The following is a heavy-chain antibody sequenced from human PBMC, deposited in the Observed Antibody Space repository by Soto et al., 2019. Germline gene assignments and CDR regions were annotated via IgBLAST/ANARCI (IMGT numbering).Heavy chain of an antibody. D-gene: IGHD2-15*01. V-gene: IGHV3-30*04. CDR1: GITFSNYA. CDR3: AAERWSESTVDRNDNGMDV. Sequence: QVQLVESGGGVVQPGGSLRLSCAASGITFSNYARHWVRQAPGKGLERVAVASHDGRNKYYTDSVKGRFTISRDVSNNKLHLQMDSRRIEDTAIYYCAAERWSESTVDRNDNGMDVWGQGATVTVAS. CDR2: ASHDGRNK. J-gene: IGHJ6*02.